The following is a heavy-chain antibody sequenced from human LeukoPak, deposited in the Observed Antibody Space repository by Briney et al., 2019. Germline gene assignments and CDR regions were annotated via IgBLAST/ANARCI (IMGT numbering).Heavy chain of an antibody. V-gene: IGHV4-39*07. CDR3: ARDGEMATIENYFEY. CDR2: IYYSGTT. Sequence: KTSETLSLTCTVSGGSISSTSYYWGWIRQPPGKGLEWIGSIYYSGTTHYNPSLKSRVTISVDTSKNQFSLKLSSVTAADTAVYYCARDGEMATIENYFEYWGQGTLVTVSS. D-gene: IGHD5-24*01. CDR1: GGSISSTSYY. J-gene: IGHJ4*02.